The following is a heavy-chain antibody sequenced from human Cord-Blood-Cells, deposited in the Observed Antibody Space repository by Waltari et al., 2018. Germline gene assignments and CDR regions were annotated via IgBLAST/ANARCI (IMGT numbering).Heavy chain of an antibody. J-gene: IGHJ3*02. D-gene: IGHD7-27*01. CDR2: ISWNSGSR. V-gene: IGHV3-9*01. Sequence: EVQLVESGGGLVQPGRSLRLSCAASGFTFDDYAMHWVRQAPGKGLEWVSGISWNSGSRGYADSVKGRFTISRDNAKNSLYLQMNSLRAEDTALYYCAKDSGNWGHDAFDIWGQGTMVTVSS. CDR1: GFTFDDYA. CDR3: AKDSGNWGHDAFDI.